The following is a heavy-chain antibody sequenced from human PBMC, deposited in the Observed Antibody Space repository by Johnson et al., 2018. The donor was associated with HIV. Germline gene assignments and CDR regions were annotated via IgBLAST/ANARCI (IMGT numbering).Heavy chain of an antibody. J-gene: IGHJ3*01. Sequence: QVLLVESGGGVVQPGRSLRLSCAASGFTFSSYGMHWVRQAPGKGLEWVAVIWYDGSNKYYADSVKGRFTISRDNSKNTLYLQMNSLRAEDTAVYSCARDFGLGDLSYETVDAFDFWGPGTLVTVSS. CDR3: ARDFGLGDLSYETVDAFDF. D-gene: IGHD3-16*02. CDR1: GFTFSSYG. CDR2: IWYDGSNK. V-gene: IGHV3-33*08.